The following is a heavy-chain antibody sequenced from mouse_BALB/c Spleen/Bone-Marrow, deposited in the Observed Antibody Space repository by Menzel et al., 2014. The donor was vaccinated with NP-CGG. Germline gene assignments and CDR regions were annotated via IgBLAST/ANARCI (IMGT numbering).Heavy chain of an antibody. CDR1: GYTFTSYF. CDR2: IYPGDGST. V-gene: IGHV1S56*01. Sequence: QVQLQQSGPELVKPGASVKMSCKASGYTFTSYFIHWVKQRPGQGLEWIGWIYPGDGSTKYNEKFKGKTTLTADKSSSTAYMLLSSLTSEDSAIYFCARDYDGYAMDYWGQGTLVTVSS. D-gene: IGHD2-4*01. CDR3: ARDYDGYAMDY. J-gene: IGHJ4*01.